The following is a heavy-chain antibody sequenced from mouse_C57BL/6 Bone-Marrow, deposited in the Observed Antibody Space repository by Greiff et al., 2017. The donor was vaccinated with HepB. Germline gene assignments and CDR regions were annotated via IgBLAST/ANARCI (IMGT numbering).Heavy chain of an antibody. V-gene: IGHV1-4*01. Sequence: QVQLQQSGAELARPGASVKMSCKASGYTFTSYTMHWVKQRPGQGLEWIGYINPSSGYTKYNQKFKDKATLTADKSSSTAYMQLSSLTSEDSAVYYCARFMVLHWYFDVWGTGTTVTVSS. CDR1: GYTFTSYT. D-gene: IGHD2-1*01. CDR2: INPSSGYT. CDR3: ARFMVLHWYFDV. J-gene: IGHJ1*03.